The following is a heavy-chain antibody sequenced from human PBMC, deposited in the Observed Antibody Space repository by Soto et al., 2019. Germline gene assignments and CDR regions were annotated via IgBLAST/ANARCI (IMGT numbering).Heavy chain of an antibody. J-gene: IGHJ4*01. CDR1: GYTFTRYG. Sequence: QVQLVQSGAEVKKPGASVKVSCKASGYTFTRYGFTWVRQAPGQGLEWMGWISGYSGNTNYAQNLRGRVTMTTDTSKSTVYMELRSLRSDDTAVYYCARGGVLLWFGEPLDYWGHGPLVTVSS. D-gene: IGHD3-10*01. V-gene: IGHV1-18*01. CDR3: ARGGVLLWFGEPLDY. CDR2: ISGYSGNT.